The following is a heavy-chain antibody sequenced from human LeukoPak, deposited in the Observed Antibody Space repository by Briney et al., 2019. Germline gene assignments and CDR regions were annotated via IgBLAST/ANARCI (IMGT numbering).Heavy chain of an antibody. J-gene: IGHJ4*02. Sequence: PSETLSLTCTVSGGSISSYYWSWIRQPPGKGLEWIGYIYYSGSTNYNPSLKSRVTISVDTSKNQFSLKLSSVTAADTAVYYCARHPDGGYGYLDYWGQGTLVTVSS. CDR2: IYYSGST. D-gene: IGHD2-15*01. CDR3: ARHPDGGYGYLDY. CDR1: GGSISSYY. V-gene: IGHV4-59*08.